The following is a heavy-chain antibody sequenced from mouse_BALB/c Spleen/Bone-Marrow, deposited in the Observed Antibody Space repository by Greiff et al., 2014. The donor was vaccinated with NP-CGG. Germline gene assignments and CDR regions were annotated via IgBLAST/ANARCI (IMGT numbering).Heavy chain of an antibody. CDR2: IDPANGNT. CDR3: AKYEGLRYAMDY. V-gene: IGHV14-3*02. J-gene: IGHJ4*01. Sequence: EVQLQQSGAELVKPGASVKLSCTASGFNIKDTYMHWVKQRPEQGLEWIGRIDPANGNTKYDPKFQGKATITADTSSNTAYLQLSSLTSEDTAVYYCAKYEGLRYAMDYWGQGTSVTVSS. D-gene: IGHD2-4*01. CDR1: GFNIKDTY.